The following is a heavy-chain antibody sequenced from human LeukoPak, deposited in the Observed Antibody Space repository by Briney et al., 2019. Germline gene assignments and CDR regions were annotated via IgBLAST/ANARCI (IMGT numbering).Heavy chain of an antibody. CDR3: ARDPRGYQLLLDY. V-gene: IGHV1-46*01. J-gene: IGHJ4*02. Sequence: ASVKVSCKASGCTFTSYYMRWVRQAPGQGLEWMGIINPSGGSTSYAQKFQGRVTMTRDTSTSTVYMELSSLRSEDTAVYYCARDPRGYQLLLDYWGQGTLVTVSS. CDR2: INPSGGST. D-gene: IGHD2-2*01. CDR1: GCTFTSYY.